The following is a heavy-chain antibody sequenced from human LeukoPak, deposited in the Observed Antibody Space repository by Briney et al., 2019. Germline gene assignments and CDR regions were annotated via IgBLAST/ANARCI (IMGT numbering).Heavy chain of an antibody. CDR2: IYYSGST. V-gene: IGHV4-39*07. Sequence: SETLSLTCAVYGGSFSRYYWGWIRQPPGKGLEWIGSIYYSGSTYYNPSLKSRVTISVDTSKNQFSLKLSSVTAADTAVYYCARLTTYYFDYWGQGTLVTVSS. CDR1: GGSFSRYY. CDR3: ARLTTYYFDY. D-gene: IGHD3-22*01. J-gene: IGHJ4*02.